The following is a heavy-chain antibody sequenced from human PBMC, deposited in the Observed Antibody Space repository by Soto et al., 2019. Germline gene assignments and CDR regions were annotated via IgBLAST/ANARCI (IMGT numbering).Heavy chain of an antibody. CDR3: ARQGSNWNGQAWGYYYGMNV. D-gene: IGHD1-1*01. V-gene: IGHV4-4*07. J-gene: IGHJ6*02. Sequence: QVQLQESGPGLVKPSETLSLTCTVSGGSISSYYWSWIRQPAGKGLEWIGRIYTSGSTNYNPSLKSRVTMSVDTSKNQFSLKLSSVTAADTAVYYCARQGSNWNGQAWGYYYGMNVWGQGTTVTVSS. CDR1: GGSISSYY. CDR2: IYTSGST.